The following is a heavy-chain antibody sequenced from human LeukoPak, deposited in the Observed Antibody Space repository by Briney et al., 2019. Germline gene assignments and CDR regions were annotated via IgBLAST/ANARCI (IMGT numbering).Heavy chain of an antibody. J-gene: IGHJ3*02. V-gene: IGHV4-30-4*08. D-gene: IGHD6-13*01. Sequence: SETLSLTCTVSGGSISSGDYYWSWIRQPPGKGLEWIGYIYYSGSTYYNPSLKSRVTISVDTSKNQFSLKLSSVTAADTAVYYCARPGIAAVLDGFDIWGQGTMVTVSS. CDR3: ARPGIAAVLDGFDI. CDR2: IYYSGST. CDR1: GGSISSGDYY.